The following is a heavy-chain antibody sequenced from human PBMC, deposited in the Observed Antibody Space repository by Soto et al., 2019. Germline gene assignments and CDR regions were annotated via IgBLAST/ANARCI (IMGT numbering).Heavy chain of an antibody. Sequence: GGSLRLSCEASGFSFSSFAMNWVRQAPGRGLEWVSYISDDGASIYYADSLKGRFTISRDNAKNSLSLQMNNLRAEDTAVYYCARENPVQAWLHNFDHWGLGTLAPVYS. J-gene: IGHJ4*02. CDR3: ARENPVQAWLHNFDH. CDR1: GFSFSSFA. CDR2: ISDDGASI. D-gene: IGHD5-18*01. V-gene: IGHV3-48*03.